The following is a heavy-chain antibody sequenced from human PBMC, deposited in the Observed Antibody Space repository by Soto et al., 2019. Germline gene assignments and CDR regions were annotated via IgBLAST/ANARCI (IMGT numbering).Heavy chain of an antibody. CDR1: GGSISSGGYS. J-gene: IGHJ3*02. Sequence: SETLSLTCAVSGGSISSGGYSWSWIRQPPGKGLEWIGYIYHSGSTYYNPSLKSRVTISVDRSKNQFSLKLSSVTAADTAVYYCAKRYSGYDDAFDIWGQGTTVTVSS. V-gene: IGHV4-30-2*01. CDR3: AKRYSGYDDAFDI. CDR2: IYHSGST. D-gene: IGHD5-12*01.